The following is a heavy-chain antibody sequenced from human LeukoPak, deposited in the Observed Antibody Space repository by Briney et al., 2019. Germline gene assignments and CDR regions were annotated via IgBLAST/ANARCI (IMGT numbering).Heavy chain of an antibody. V-gene: IGHV4-59*01. CDR2: IYYSGST. J-gene: IGHJ5*02. D-gene: IGHD3-10*01. CDR3: ARGVLLWFGGLNWFDP. Sequence: PSETLSLTCTVSGGSISSYYWSWVRQPPGKGPEWIGYIYYSGSTNYNPSLKSRVTISVDTSKNQFSLKLSSVTAADTAVYYCARGVLLWFGGLNWFDPWGQGTLVTVSS. CDR1: GGSISSYY.